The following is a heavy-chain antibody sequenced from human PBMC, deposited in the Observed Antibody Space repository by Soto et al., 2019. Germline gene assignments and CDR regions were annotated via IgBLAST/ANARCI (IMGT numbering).Heavy chain of an antibody. Sequence: ESGGGVVQPGRSLRLSCAASGFTFSSYGMHWVRQAPGKGLEWVAVIWYDGSNKYYADSVKGRFTISRDNSKNTLYLQMNSLRAEDTAVYYCARDPLPYYYDSSGYYYYFDYWGQGTLVTVSS. V-gene: IGHV3-33*01. CDR2: IWYDGSNK. D-gene: IGHD3-22*01. CDR3: ARDPLPYYYDSSGYYYYFDY. J-gene: IGHJ4*02. CDR1: GFTFSSYG.